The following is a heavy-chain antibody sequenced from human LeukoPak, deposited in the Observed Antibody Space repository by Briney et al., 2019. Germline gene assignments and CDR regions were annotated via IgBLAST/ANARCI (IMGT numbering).Heavy chain of an antibody. J-gene: IGHJ4*02. D-gene: IGHD1-26*01. Sequence: PGRSLRLSCAASGFTFSSYAMSWVRQAPGKGLEWVSAISGSGGSTYYADSVKGRFTISRDNSKNTLYLQMNSLRAEDTAVYYCAKYSGSYFHNDYWGQGTLVTVSS. CDR2: ISGSGGST. V-gene: IGHV3-23*01. CDR3: AKYSGSYFHNDY. CDR1: GFTFSSYA.